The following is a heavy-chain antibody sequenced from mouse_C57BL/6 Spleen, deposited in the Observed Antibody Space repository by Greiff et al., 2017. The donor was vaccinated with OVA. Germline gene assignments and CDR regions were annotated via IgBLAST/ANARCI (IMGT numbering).Heavy chain of an antibody. Sequence: VHLVESGAELVRPGTSVKLSCKASGYTFTSYWMHWVKQRPGQGLEWIGVIDPSDSYTKYNQKFKGKATLTVDTSSRTAYMQLSSLTSEDSAVYYCARSYGNYILFYAMDYWGQGTSVTVSS. V-gene: IGHV1-59*01. J-gene: IGHJ4*01. D-gene: IGHD2-1*01. CDR1: GYTFTSYW. CDR3: ARSYGNYILFYAMDY. CDR2: IDPSDSYT.